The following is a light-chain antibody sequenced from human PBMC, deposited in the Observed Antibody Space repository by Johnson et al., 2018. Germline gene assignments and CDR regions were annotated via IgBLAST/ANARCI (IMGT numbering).Light chain of an antibody. J-gene: IGLJ1*01. Sequence: QSVLTQPPSVSAAPGQKVTISCSGSSSNIGNNYVSWYQQLPGTAPKLLIYENNKRPSGIPDRFSGSKSGTSATLGITGLQTGDEADYYCGTWNSSLSACNVFGTGTKVTVL. CDR2: ENN. V-gene: IGLV1-51*02. CDR3: GTWNSSLSACNV. CDR1: SSNIGNNY.